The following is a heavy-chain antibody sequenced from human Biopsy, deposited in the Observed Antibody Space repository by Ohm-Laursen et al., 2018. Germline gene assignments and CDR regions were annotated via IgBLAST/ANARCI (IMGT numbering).Heavy chain of an antibody. J-gene: IGHJ6*02. CDR3: VRGVDCYDPYHYYALDV. D-gene: IGHD2-21*01. CDR1: GESFNGYY. V-gene: IGHV4-34*01. Sequence: SDTLSLTCPVYGESFNGYYWSWIRQPPGKGLEWIGEINHSGRTNYNPSLKSRVTISVDTSKNQFSLKVRPVTAADTAVYYCVRGVDCYDPYHYYALDVWGQGTTVTVSS. CDR2: INHSGRT.